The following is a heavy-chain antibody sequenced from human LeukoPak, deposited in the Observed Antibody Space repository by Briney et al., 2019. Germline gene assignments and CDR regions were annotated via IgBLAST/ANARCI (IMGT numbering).Heavy chain of an antibody. CDR2: INPSGGST. Sequence: ASVKVSCKASGYIFTSYFMHWVRQAPGQGLEWMGLINPSGGSTRYAQKFLGRVTMTRDMSTSTVYMELSSLRSEDTAVYYCVRALPHRRLMDTTMEQHWFDPWGQGTLVTVSS. J-gene: IGHJ5*02. CDR3: VRALPHRRLMDTTMEQHWFDP. CDR1: GYIFTSYF. V-gene: IGHV1-46*01. D-gene: IGHD5-18*01.